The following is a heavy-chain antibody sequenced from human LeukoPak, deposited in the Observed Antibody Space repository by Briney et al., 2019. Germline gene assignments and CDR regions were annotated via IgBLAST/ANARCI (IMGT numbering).Heavy chain of an antibody. V-gene: IGHV3-20*04. Sequence: GGSLRLPCAASGFMFPDYGMNWVRQVPGKGLEWVSGINWDASSTNHADSVKGRFTISRDNAKNSLYLQMNTLRAEDTALYYCARDFKYCTGGVCYFTAVADYWGQGTLVTVSS. CDR3: ARDFKYCTGGVCYFTAVADY. CDR2: INWDASST. CDR1: GFMFPDYG. D-gene: IGHD2-8*02. J-gene: IGHJ4*02.